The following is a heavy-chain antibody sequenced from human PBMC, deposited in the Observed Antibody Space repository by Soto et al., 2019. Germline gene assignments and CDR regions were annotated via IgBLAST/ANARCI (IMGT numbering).Heavy chain of an antibody. CDR2: IYYSGST. Sequence: SETLSLTCTVSGGSISSGGYYWSWIRQHPGKGLEWIGYIYYSGSTYYNPSLKSRVTISVDTSKNQFSLKLSSVTAADTAVYYCARIRGYSYGTKYYYYGMDVWGQGTTVTVSS. J-gene: IGHJ6*02. D-gene: IGHD5-18*01. CDR1: GGSISSGGYY. CDR3: ARIRGYSYGTKYYYYGMDV. V-gene: IGHV4-31*03.